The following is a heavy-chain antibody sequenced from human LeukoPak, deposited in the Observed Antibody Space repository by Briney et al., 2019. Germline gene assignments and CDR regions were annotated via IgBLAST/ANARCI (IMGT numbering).Heavy chain of an antibody. Sequence: GGSLRLSCAASGFTFSSYAMHWVRQAPGKGLEWVAVISYDGSNKYYADSVKGRFTISRDNSKNTLYLQMNSLRAEDTAVYYCANPFRRRGYSGWGQGTLVTVSS. D-gene: IGHD5-12*01. CDR3: ANPFRRRGYSG. V-gene: IGHV3-30*04. J-gene: IGHJ4*02. CDR2: ISYDGSNK. CDR1: GFTFSSYA.